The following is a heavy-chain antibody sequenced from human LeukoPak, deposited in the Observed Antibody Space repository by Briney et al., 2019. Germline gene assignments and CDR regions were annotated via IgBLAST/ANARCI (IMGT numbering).Heavy chain of an antibody. Sequence: SETLSLTCTVSGGSISSYYWSWIRQPPGKGLEWIGYIYYSGSTNYNPSLKSRVTISVDTSKNQFSLKLSSVTAADTAVYCCARGPTNLDAFDIWGQGTMVTVSS. CDR1: GGSISSYY. J-gene: IGHJ3*02. CDR2: IYYSGST. D-gene: IGHD5-12*01. CDR3: ARGPTNLDAFDI. V-gene: IGHV4-59*01.